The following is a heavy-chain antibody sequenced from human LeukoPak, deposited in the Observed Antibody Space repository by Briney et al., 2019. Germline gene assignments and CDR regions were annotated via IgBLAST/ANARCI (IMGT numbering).Heavy chain of an antibody. V-gene: IGHV1-2*02. CDR2: INPNSGGT. J-gene: IGHJ6*03. Sequence: ASVTVSCKASGYTFTGYYMHWVRQAPGQGLEWMGWINPNSGGTNYAQKFQGRVTMTRDTSISTAYMELSRLRSDDTAVYYCARVSTMVRGVLDYYYMDVWGKGTTVTVSS. CDR1: GYTFTGYY. D-gene: IGHD3-10*01. CDR3: ARVSTMVRGVLDYYYMDV.